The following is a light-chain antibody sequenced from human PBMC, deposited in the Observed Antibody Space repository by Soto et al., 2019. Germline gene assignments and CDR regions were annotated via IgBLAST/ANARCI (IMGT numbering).Light chain of an antibody. Sequence: EIVLTQSPGALSLSPGERATLSCRASQSVSSSYLAWYQQKPGQAPRLLNYGASSRATGIPDRFSGSGSGTDFTLTISRLEPEDIAVYYCQQYGSSLWTFGQGNKVEIK. CDR1: QSVSSSY. CDR2: GAS. V-gene: IGKV3-20*01. J-gene: IGKJ1*01. CDR3: QQYGSSLWT.